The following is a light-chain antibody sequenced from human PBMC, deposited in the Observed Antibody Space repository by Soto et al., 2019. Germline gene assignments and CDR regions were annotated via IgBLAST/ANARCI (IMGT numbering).Light chain of an antibody. CDR3: LLYYDTIRI. Sequence: QAVVTQEPSLTVSPGGTVTLTCASSTGTLTSGHFPYWFQQKPGQAPRALIFDTSNRHSWTPARFSGSLLGGKAALTLSGAQPDDEADYYCLLYYDTIRIFGGATKLTVL. V-gene: IGLV7-46*01. CDR1: TGTLTSGHF. CDR2: DTS. J-gene: IGLJ2*01.